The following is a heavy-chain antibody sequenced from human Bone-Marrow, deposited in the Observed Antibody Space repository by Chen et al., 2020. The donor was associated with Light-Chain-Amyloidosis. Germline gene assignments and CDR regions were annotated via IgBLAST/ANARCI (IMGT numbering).Heavy chain of an antibody. J-gene: IGHJ5*02. CDR2: INPSGGST. CDR3: AREGEDANVDWFDP. D-gene: IGHD2-2*01. Sequence: QVQLVQSGAEGREPGASVTVSCKASGYPFTYYPMNWVRQARGQGLEWMGRINPSGGSTFYAQKFQGRVTMTRDTSTSTVYMELTSVRSDDTAVYYCAREGEDANVDWFDPWGQGTLVTVSS. CDR1: GYPFTYYP. V-gene: IGHV1-46*01.